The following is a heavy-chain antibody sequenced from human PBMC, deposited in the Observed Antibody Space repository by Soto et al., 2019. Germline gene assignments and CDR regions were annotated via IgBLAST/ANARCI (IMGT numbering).Heavy chain of an antibody. D-gene: IGHD6-19*01. J-gene: IGHJ4*02. V-gene: IGHV5-51*03. CDR2: IYPGDSDT. CDR3: AGYGYSSGWGVDH. CDR1: GYSFSSYW. Sequence: EEQLVQSGPEVKKPGESLKISCKGSGYSFSSYWIGWVRQMPGKGLEWMGIIYPGDSDTRYSPSFQGQVTISADKSISTTYLQWSSLKASDTAMYYCAGYGYSSGWGVDHWGQGTLVTVSS.